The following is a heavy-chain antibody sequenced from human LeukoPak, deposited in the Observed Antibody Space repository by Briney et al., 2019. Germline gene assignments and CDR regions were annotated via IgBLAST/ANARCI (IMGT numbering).Heavy chain of an antibody. CDR1: GGTFSSYA. CDR3: ARDSLQQLEPYYFDY. J-gene: IGHJ4*02. CDR2: IIPIFGTA. V-gene: IGHV1-69*13. D-gene: IGHD6-13*01. Sequence: SVKVSCKASGGTFSSYAISWVRQAPGQGLEWMGGIIPIFGTANYAQKFQGRVTITADESTSTAYMELSSLSSEDTAVYYCARDSLQQLEPYYFDYWGQGTLVTVSS.